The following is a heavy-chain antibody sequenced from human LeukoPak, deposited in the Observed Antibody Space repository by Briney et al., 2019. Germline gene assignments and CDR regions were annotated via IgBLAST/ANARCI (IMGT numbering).Heavy chain of an antibody. Sequence: SGGSLRLSCAASGFTFSSYWMHWVRQAPGKGLVWVSRSNSDGSSTSYADSVKGRFTISRDNAKNTLYLQMNSLRAEDTAVYYCARDMYSSSSVDYWGQGTLVTVSS. V-gene: IGHV3-74*01. CDR1: GFTFSSYW. CDR3: ARDMYSSSSVDY. D-gene: IGHD6-6*01. J-gene: IGHJ4*02. CDR2: SNSDGSST.